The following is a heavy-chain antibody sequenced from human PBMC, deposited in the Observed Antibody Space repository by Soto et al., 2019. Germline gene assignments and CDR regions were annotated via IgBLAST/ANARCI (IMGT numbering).Heavy chain of an antibody. D-gene: IGHD1-26*01. V-gene: IGHV3-23*01. J-gene: IGHJ4*02. CDR2: ISGSGGRT. CDR3: AQVPPGGYPPSY. Sequence: EVQLLESGGGLVQPGGSQRLSCATSGFTFSSYTMTWVRQAPGKGLEWVSAISGSGGRTYYADSAKGRFTISRDNSKNTLFLQMNSLRAEDTAVYYCAQVPPGGYPPSYWGQGTLVTVSP. CDR1: GFTFSSYT.